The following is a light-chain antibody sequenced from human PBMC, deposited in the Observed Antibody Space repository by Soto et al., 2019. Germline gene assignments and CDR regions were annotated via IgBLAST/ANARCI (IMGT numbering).Light chain of an antibody. CDR3: QQYHSFPLT. Sequence: DFQMTQSPSTLSASVGDRVTITCRASQSIRSWLAWYQQKPGKAPKLLIYKASSLESGVPSRFSGSGSGTEFTLTISGLQPDDFATYFCQQYHSFPLTFGGGTKVEIK. CDR1: QSIRSW. CDR2: KAS. J-gene: IGKJ4*01. V-gene: IGKV1-5*03.